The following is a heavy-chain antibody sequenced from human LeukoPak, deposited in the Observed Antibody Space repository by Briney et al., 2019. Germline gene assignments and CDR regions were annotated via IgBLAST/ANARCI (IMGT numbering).Heavy chain of an antibody. J-gene: IGHJ3*02. CDR1: GGTFSSYA. CDR2: IIPILGIA. D-gene: IGHD5-24*01. CDR3: ARSIGPWLQLEADAFDI. Sequence: SVKVSCKASGGTFSSYAISWVRQAPGQGLEWMGRIIPILGIANYAQKLQGRVTMTTDTSTSTAYMELRSLRSDDTAVYYCARSIGPWLQLEADAFDIWGQGTMVTVSS. V-gene: IGHV1-69*04.